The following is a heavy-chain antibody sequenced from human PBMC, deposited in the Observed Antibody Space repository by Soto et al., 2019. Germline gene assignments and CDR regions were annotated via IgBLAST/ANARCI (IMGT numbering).Heavy chain of an antibody. J-gene: IGHJ5*02. CDR2: IYDSANI. D-gene: IGHD3-3*01. V-gene: IGHV4-39*01. CDR1: GGSISRKNYY. Sequence: SETLSLTCTVSGGSISRKNYYWGWIRQPPGKGLEWIGSIYDSANIYDNPSLKSRVSISVDTSKNQFSLKLSSVTASDTAVYYCAATSTLFGVRGRFDPWGQGTVVTVSS. CDR3: AATSTLFGVRGRFDP.